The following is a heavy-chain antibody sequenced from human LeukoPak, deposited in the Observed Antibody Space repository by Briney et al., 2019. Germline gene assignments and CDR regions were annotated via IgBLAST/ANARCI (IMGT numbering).Heavy chain of an antibody. CDR2: IFFNGNT. Sequence: PSETLSLTCTVSGGSISRYYMNWIRQPPGGGLEWIGYIFFNGNTKYNPSLKSRVTISVDTSKSQFSLNLSSVTAADTAVYYCVAYLDAFDIWGQGTMVTVSP. V-gene: IGHV4-59*01. CDR3: VAYLDAFDI. CDR1: GGSISRYY. D-gene: IGHD3-16*01. J-gene: IGHJ3*02.